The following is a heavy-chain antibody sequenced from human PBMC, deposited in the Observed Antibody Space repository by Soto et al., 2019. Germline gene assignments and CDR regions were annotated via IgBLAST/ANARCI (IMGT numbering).Heavy chain of an antibody. CDR1: GGSINSYW. J-gene: IGHJ4*02. CDR3: ARDIGSYAYAEGY. V-gene: IGHV4-4*07. D-gene: IGHD2-2*01. Sequence: TLSLTCSVSGGSINSYWWSWIRQPAGKGLEWIGRVYSSGTTDYNPSLNSRATMSVETSKNQFSLKLTSVTAADTAVYYCARDIGSYAYAEGYWGQGIQVTVSS. CDR2: VYSSGTT.